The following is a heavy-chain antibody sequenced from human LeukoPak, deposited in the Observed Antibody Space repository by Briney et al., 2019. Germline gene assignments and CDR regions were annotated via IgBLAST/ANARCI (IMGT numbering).Heavy chain of an antibody. CDR1: GYTFTSYY. Sequence: GASVKVSCKASGYTFTSYYMHWVRQAPGQGLEWMGMISPSGGSTSYAQKFQGRVTMTRDTSTSTVYMELSSLRSEDTAVYYCARDGGEYYYYYYMDVWGKGTTVTVSS. D-gene: IGHD2-21*01. CDR2: ISPSGGST. CDR3: ARDGGEYYYYYYMDV. J-gene: IGHJ6*03. V-gene: IGHV1-46*01.